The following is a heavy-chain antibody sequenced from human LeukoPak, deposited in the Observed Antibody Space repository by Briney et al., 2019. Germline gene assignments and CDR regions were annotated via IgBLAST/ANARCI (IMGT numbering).Heavy chain of an antibody. CDR3: ARVARPRTGEDYYYYGMDV. CDR2: IYYSGST. V-gene: IGHV4-31*03. J-gene: IGHJ6*02. D-gene: IGHD7-27*01. Sequence: SQTLSLTCTVSGVSISSGGYYWSWIRQHPGKGLEWIGYIYYSGSTYYNPSLKSRVTISVDTSKNQFSLKLSSVTAADTAVYYCARVARPRTGEDYYYYGMDVWGQGTTVTVSS. CDR1: GVSISSGGYY.